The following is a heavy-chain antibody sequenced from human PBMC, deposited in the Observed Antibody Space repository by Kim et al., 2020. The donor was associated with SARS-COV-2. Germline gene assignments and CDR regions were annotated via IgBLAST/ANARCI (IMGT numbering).Heavy chain of an antibody. V-gene: IGHV3-23*03. Sequence: GGSLRLSCAASGFTFSSYAMSWVRQAPGKGLEWVSVIYSGGSSTYYADSVKGRFTISRDNSKNTLYLQMNSLRAEDTAVYYCAKATDHSSSWPNWFDPGAREPWSPSPQ. D-gene: IGHD6-13*01. CDR1: GFTFSSYA. J-gene: IGHJ5*02. CDR2: IYSGGSST. CDR3: AKATDHSSSWPNWFDP.